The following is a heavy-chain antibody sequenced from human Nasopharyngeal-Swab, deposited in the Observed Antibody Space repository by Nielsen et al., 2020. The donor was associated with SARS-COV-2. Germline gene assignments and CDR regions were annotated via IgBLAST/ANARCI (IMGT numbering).Heavy chain of an antibody. Sequence: WVRQAPGQGLEWMGGIIPIFGTANYAQKFQGSVTITADKSTSTAYMELSRLRSEDTAVYYCAREDLGYSYGAWGQGTLVTVSS. V-gene: IGHV1-69*06. D-gene: IGHD5-18*01. J-gene: IGHJ5*02. CDR3: AREDLGYSYGA. CDR2: IIPIFGTA.